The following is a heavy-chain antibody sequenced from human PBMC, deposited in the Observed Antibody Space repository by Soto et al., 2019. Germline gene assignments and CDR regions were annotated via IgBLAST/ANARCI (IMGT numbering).Heavy chain of an antibody. V-gene: IGHV5-51*01. J-gene: IGHJ3*02. D-gene: IGHD3-22*01. Sequence: MLGPGLEWMGIIYPGDSDTRYSPSFQGQVTISADKAISTAYLQWSSLKASDTVMDYCARPAGSGSSGAFDIWGQGTMVTVSS. CDR3: ARPAGSGSSGAFDI. CDR2: IYPGDSDT.